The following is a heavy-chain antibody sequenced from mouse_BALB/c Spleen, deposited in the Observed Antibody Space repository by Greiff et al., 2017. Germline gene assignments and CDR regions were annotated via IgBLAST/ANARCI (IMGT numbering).Heavy chain of an antibody. CDR3: TFYDGYHYFDY. V-gene: IGHV6-6*02. CDR2: IRLKSDNYAT. Sequence: EVKLQESGGGLVQPGGSMKLSCVASGFTFSSYWMSWVRQSPEKGLEWVAEIRLKSDNYATHYAESVKGKFTISRDDSKSRLYLQMNSLRAEDTGIYYCTFYDGYHYFDYWGQGTTLTVSS. J-gene: IGHJ2*01. CDR1: GFTFSSYW. D-gene: IGHD2-3*01.